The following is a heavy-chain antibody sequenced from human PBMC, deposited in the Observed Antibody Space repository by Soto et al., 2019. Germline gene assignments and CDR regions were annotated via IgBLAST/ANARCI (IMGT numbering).Heavy chain of an antibody. J-gene: IGHJ4*02. CDR1: GYSFISHY. CDR2: INPSGGSA. Sequence: QVQLVQSGAEVTRPGASVKVSCKASGYSFISHYIHWVRQAPGQGLEWMGFINPSGGSATLAQKFQGRGTMTRDTSTSTVYMELTILRSEDAAVYYCARDYLSSKLSLSYFDFWGQGTLVTVSS. V-gene: IGHV1-46*01. D-gene: IGHD2-2*01. CDR3: ARDYLSSKLSLSYFDF.